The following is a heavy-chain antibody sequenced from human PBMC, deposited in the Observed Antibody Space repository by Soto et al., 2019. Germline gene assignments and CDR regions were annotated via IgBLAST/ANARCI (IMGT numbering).Heavy chain of an antibody. CDR3: ARDLKRGIVATICNYYYDTDV. Sequence: QGHEWMGRINPSGGSTSYAQKFQGRVSMTRDTSTSTVYMELSSLRSEDTAVYYCARDLKRGIVATICNYYYDTDVLGKGTTVTV. D-gene: IGHD5-12*01. V-gene: IGHV1-46*03. J-gene: IGHJ6*03. CDR2: INPSGGST.